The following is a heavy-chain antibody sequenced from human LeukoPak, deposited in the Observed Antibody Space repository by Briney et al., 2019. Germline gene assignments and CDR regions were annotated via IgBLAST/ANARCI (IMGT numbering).Heavy chain of an antibody. V-gene: IGHV4-34*01. D-gene: IGHD2-15*01. Sequence: SETLSLTCAVYGGSFSGYYWSWISQPPGKGLEWIGEINHSGSTNYNPSLKSRVTISVDTSKNQFSLKLSSVTAADTAVYYCARTPLRGSYYFDYWGQGTLVTVSS. CDR3: ARTPLRGSYYFDY. J-gene: IGHJ4*02. CDR2: INHSGST. CDR1: GGSFSGYY.